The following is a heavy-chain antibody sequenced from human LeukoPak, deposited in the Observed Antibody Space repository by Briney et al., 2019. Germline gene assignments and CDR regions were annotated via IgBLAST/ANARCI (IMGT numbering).Heavy chain of an antibody. Sequence: SETLSLTCAVYGGSFSGYYWIWIRQPPGKGLEWIGEINHSGSTNYNPSLKSRVTISVDTTKNQFPRKLSSVTAADTAVYYCARRGTIFGVARWGQGTLVTVSS. J-gene: IGHJ4*02. D-gene: IGHD3-3*01. CDR1: GGSFSGYY. CDR2: INHSGST. V-gene: IGHV4-34*01. CDR3: ARRGTIFGVAR.